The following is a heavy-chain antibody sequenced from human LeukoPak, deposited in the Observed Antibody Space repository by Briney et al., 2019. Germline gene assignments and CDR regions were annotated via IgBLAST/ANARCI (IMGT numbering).Heavy chain of an antibody. J-gene: IGHJ1*01. CDR2: INHSGSS. Sequence: SETLSLTCAVYGGSFSGYYWSWIRRPPGKGLEWIGEINHSGSSNYNPALKSRVTISVDTSKNQFSLKLSSVTAADTAVYYRARGEDGDYYFQHWGQGTLVTVSS. CDR3: ARGEDGDYYFQH. CDR1: GGSFSGYY. V-gene: IGHV4-34*01. D-gene: IGHD4-17*01.